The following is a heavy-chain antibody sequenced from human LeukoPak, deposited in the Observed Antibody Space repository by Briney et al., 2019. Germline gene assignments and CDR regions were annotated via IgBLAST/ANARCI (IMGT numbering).Heavy chain of an antibody. J-gene: IGHJ4*02. D-gene: IGHD3-10*01. CDR1: GFTFSDYY. Sequence: GGSLRLSCAASGFTFSDYYMSWTRQAPGKGLEWVSYISSSGSTIYYADSVKGRFTISRDNAKNSLYLQMNSLRAEDTAVYYCARDGIATKKRGHYYGSGSYYNNPYYFDYWGQGTLVTVSS. V-gene: IGHV3-11*01. CDR2: ISSSGSTI. CDR3: ARDGIATKKRGHYYGSGSYYNNPYYFDY.